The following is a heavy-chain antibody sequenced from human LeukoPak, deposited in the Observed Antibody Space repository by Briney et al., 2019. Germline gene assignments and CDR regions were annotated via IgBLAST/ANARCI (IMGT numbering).Heavy chain of an antibody. CDR1: GFTFSSYG. CDR2: IWYDGSNK. D-gene: IGHD2-15*01. V-gene: IGHV3-33*01. Sequence: GRSLGLSCAASGFTFSSYGMHWVRQAPGKGLEWVAVIWYDGSNKYYADSVKGRFTISRDNSKNTLYLQMNSLRAEDTAVYYCARDRTPGYCSGGSCPPPDYWGQGTLVTVSS. CDR3: ARDRTPGYCSGGSCPPPDY. J-gene: IGHJ4*02.